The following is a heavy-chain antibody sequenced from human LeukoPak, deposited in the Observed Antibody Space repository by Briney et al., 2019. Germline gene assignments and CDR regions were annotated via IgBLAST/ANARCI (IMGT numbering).Heavy chain of an antibody. CDR1: GFIFSSYA. J-gene: IGHJ3*02. V-gene: IGHV3-30*04. D-gene: IGHD6-19*01. Sequence: GRSLRLSCAASGFIFSSYAMDWVRQAPGKGLAWEASISYDGTNKYYADSVKGRFTTSRDDSKNTLYLQMNSLRTEDTAVYYCATSISVAENAFDIWGQGTMVTVSS. CDR2: ISYDGTNK. CDR3: ATSISVAENAFDI.